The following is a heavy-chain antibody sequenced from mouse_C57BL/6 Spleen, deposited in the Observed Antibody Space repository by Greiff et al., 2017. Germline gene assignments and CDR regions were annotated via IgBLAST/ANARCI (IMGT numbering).Heavy chain of an antibody. D-gene: IGHD3-1*01. J-gene: IGHJ4*01. CDR2: INYDGSST. V-gene: IGHV5-16*01. Sequence: EVKLVESEAGLVQPGSSMKLSCTASGFTFSDYYMAWVRQVPEKGLEWFVNINYDGSSTSYLDSLNSRFSISRDNAKNILYLHMSSLKSEDTATYYCAREDREGAMDYWGQGTSVTVSS. CDR1: GFTFSDYY. CDR3: AREDREGAMDY.